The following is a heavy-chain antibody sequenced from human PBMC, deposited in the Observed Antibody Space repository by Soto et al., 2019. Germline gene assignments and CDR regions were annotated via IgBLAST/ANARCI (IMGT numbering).Heavy chain of an antibody. D-gene: IGHD6-19*01. V-gene: IGHV3-30*18. J-gene: IGHJ4*02. CDR2: ISYDGSNK. CDR1: GFTFSSYG. CDR3: AKDGGVQQWLGNTDY. Sequence: GGSLRLSCAASGFTFSSYGMHWVRQAPGKGLEWVAVISYDGSNKYYADSVKGRFTISRDNSKNTLYLQMNSLRAEDTAVYYCAKDGGVQQWLGNTDYWGQGTLVTVSS.